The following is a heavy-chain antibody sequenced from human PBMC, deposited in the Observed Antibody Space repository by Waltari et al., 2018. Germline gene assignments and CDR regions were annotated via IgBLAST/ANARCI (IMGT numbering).Heavy chain of an antibody. CDR3: ARDRGYSPVRGAFDI. Sequence: QVQLQESGPGLVKPSETLSLTCTVSGGSISSYYWSWIRQPPGKGLEWIGYIDYSGSTNYNPSLKSRVTISVDTSKNQFSLKLSSVTAADTAVYYCARDRGYSPVRGAFDIWGQGTMVTVSS. D-gene: IGHD5-18*01. CDR2: IDYSGST. J-gene: IGHJ3*02. CDR1: GGSISSYY. V-gene: IGHV4-59*01.